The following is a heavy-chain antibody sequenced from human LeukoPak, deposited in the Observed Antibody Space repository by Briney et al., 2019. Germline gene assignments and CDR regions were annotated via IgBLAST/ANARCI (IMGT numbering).Heavy chain of an antibody. CDR2: ISGSGGST. Sequence: PGGSLRLSCAASGFTFSSYAMSWVRQAPGKGLEWVSAISGSGGSTYYADSVKGRFTISRDNSKNTLYLQMNSLRAEDTAVYYCAKVSNDYVWGSYRYFDYWGQGTLVTVSS. J-gene: IGHJ4*02. CDR3: AKVSNDYVWGSYRYFDY. CDR1: GFTFSSYA. V-gene: IGHV3-23*01. D-gene: IGHD3-16*02.